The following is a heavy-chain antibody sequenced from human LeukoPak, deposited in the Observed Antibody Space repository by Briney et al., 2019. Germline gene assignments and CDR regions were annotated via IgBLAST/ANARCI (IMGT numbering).Heavy chain of an antibody. D-gene: IGHD3-22*01. J-gene: IGHJ1*01. CDR3: ARDSSHITMIGYFQH. V-gene: IGHV1-46*01. CDR1: GYTFTSYY. Sequence: ASVKVSCKASGYTFTSYYMHWVRQAPGQGLEWMGIINPSGGSTSYAQKFQGRVTMTRDTSTSTVYMELSSLRSEDTAVYYCARDSSHITMIGYFQHWGQGTLVTVSS. CDR2: INPSGGST.